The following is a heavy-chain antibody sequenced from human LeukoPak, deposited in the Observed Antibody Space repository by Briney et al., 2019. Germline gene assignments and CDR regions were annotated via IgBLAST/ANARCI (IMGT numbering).Heavy chain of an antibody. CDR1: GFTFSSYW. Sequence: GGSLRLSCAASGFTFSSYWMHWVRQAPGKGLVWVSRINSDGSSTRYADSVKGRFTISRDNAKNTLYLQMNSLKTEDTAVYYCIGAPWQQHYWGQGTLVTVSS. CDR3: IGAPWQQHY. J-gene: IGHJ4*02. CDR2: INSDGSST. V-gene: IGHV3-74*01. D-gene: IGHD6-13*01.